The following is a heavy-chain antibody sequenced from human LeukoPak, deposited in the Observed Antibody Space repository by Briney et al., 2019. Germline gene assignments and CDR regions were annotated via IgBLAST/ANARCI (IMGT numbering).Heavy chain of an antibody. D-gene: IGHD3-10*01. CDR3: ARVEGFGELLGKDAFDI. V-gene: IGHV4-59*01. CDR1: GGSISSYY. CDR2: IYYSGST. Sequence: KPSETLSLTCTLSGGSISSYYWSWIRQPPGKGLEWIGYIYYSGSTNYNPSLKSRVTISVDTSKDQFSLKLSSVTAADTAVYYGARVEGFGELLGKDAFDIWGQGTMVTVSS. J-gene: IGHJ3*02.